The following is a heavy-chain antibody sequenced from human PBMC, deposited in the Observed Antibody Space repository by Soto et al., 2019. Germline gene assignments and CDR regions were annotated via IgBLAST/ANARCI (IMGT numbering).Heavy chain of an antibody. CDR2: IYYSGST. J-gene: IGHJ5*02. CDR3: ARRVAVAGTYPGTVWFDP. Sequence: QVQLQESGPGLVKPSQTLSLTCTVSGGSISSGGYYWSWIRQHPGKGLEWIGYIYYSGSTYYNPSLKSRVTLSVDTSKNQFSLKLSSVTAADTAVYYCARRVAVAGTYPGTVWFDPWGQGTLVTVSS. V-gene: IGHV4-31*03. D-gene: IGHD6-19*01. CDR1: GGSISSGGYY.